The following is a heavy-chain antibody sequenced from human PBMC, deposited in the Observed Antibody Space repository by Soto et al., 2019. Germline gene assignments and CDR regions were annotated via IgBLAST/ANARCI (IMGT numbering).Heavy chain of an antibody. V-gene: IGHV4-59*01. Sequence: PSETLSLTCTVSGGSISSYYWSWIRQPPGKGLEWIGYIYYSGSTNYNPSLKSRVTISVDTSKNQFSLKLSSVTAADTAVYYCARVRCCQQLVGFDAFDIWGQGTMVTVSS. J-gene: IGHJ3*02. CDR3: ARVRCCQQLVGFDAFDI. D-gene: IGHD6-13*01. CDR1: GGSISSYY. CDR2: IYYSGST.